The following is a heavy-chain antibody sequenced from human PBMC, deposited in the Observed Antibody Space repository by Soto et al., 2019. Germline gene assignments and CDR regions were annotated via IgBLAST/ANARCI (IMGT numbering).Heavy chain of an antibody. D-gene: IGHD2-2*01. CDR2: IKQDGSVK. CDR3: AANCSSISCTPFHGYS. Sequence: SLRLSCKASGIIFSDYYMGWVLQAPGRGLEWVANIKQDGSVKYYVDSVKGRFTISRDNAKNSLFLQMNSLRAEDTAVYYCAANCSSISCTPFHGYSWDQGTLVTVSS. V-gene: IGHV3-7*03. J-gene: IGHJ4*02. CDR1: GIIFSDYY.